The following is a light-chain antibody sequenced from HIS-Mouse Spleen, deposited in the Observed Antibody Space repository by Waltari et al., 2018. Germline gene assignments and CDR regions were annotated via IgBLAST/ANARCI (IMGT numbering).Light chain of an antibody. Sequence: QSVLTQPPSASGTPGQRVTIPCSGSSSNIGSNYVYWYQQLPGTAPNLLIYRNNQRPSGVPDRFSGSKSGTSASLAISGLRSEDEADYYCAAWDDSLSGWVFGGGTKLTV. J-gene: IGLJ3*02. CDR3: AAWDDSLSGWV. CDR1: SSNIGSNY. CDR2: RNN. V-gene: IGLV1-47*01.